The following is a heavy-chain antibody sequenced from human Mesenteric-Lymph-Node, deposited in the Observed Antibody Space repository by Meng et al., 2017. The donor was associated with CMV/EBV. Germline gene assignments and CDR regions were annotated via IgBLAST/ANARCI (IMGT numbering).Heavy chain of an antibody. CDR2: ILDDGSNK. D-gene: IGHD3-10*01. CDR3: ARDLSYRGRGVIGDGDYYYYGMDV. Sequence: GESLKISCAVSGFTFGTYAMHWVRQAPGKGLEWVALILDDGSNKYYADSVRGRFTISRDNSKNTLYLQMNSLRAEDTAVYYCARDLSYRGRGVIGDGDYYYYGMDVWGQGTTVTVSS. CDR1: GFTFGTYA. J-gene: IGHJ6*02. V-gene: IGHV3-30-3*01.